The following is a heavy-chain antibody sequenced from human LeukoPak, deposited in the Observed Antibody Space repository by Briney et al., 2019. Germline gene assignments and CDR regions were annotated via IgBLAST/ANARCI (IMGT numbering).Heavy chain of an antibody. Sequence: GGSLRLSCAASGFTFSSYAMSWVRQAPGKGLEWVSAISGSGGSTYYADSVKSRFTISRDNSKNTLYLQMHRLRAEDTAVYYCARDDHELGYCTGTSCSAASDWGKGTTVTVSS. J-gene: IGHJ6*04. D-gene: IGHD2-2*01. CDR3: ARDDHELGYCTGTSCSAASD. CDR1: GFTFSSYA. V-gene: IGHV3-23*01. CDR2: ISGSGGST.